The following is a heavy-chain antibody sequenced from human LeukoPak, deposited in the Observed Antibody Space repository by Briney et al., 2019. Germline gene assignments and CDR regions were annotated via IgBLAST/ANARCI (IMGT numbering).Heavy chain of an antibody. D-gene: IGHD5-18*01. V-gene: IGHV3-23*01. J-gene: IGHJ4*02. CDR3: AKALEYTYGANFDY. CDR2: ISGSGGST. CDR1: GFTFSSYA. Sequence: GGSLRPSCAASGFTFSSYAMSWVRQAPGKGLEWVSAISGSGGSTYYADSVKGRFTISRDNSKNTLYLQMNSLRAEDTAVYYCAKALEYTYGANFDYWGQGTLVTVSS.